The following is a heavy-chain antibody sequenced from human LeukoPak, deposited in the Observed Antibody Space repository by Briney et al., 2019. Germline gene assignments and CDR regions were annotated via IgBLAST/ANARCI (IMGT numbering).Heavy chain of an antibody. Sequence: GGSLRLSCAASGFTFSSYSMNWVRQAPGKGLEWVSSISSSSSYIYYADSVKGRFTISRDNAKNSLYLQMNSLRAEDTAVYYCAKDLGYYYDSSGSYFDYWGQGTLVTVSS. CDR2: ISSSSSYI. J-gene: IGHJ4*02. V-gene: IGHV3-21*04. D-gene: IGHD3-22*01. CDR1: GFTFSSYS. CDR3: AKDLGYYYDSSGSYFDY.